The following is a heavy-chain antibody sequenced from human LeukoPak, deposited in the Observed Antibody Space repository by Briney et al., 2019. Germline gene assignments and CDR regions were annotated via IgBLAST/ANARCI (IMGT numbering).Heavy chain of an antibody. CDR1: GYTLTELA. J-gene: IGHJ6*02. Sequence: ASVKVSCKVSGYTLTELAMHWVRQAPGKGLEWMGGFAPEDGETIYAQKFQGRVTMTEDTSTDTAYMELSSLRSEDTAVYYCATPVPAAMIYYYYGMDVWGQGTTVTVSS. V-gene: IGHV1-24*01. CDR2: FAPEDGET. D-gene: IGHD2-2*01. CDR3: ATPVPAAMIYYYYGMDV.